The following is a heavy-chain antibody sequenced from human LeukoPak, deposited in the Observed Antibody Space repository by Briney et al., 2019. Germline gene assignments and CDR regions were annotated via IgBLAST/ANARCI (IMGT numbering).Heavy chain of an antibody. J-gene: IGHJ4*02. D-gene: IGHD6-19*01. CDR3: ATGGSLAAAPHRYYFDY. CDR1: GYTFTSYG. V-gene: IGHV1-18*01. Sequence: GASVKVSCKASGYTFTSYGISWVRQAPGQGLEWMGWISAYNGNTNYAQKFQGRVTMTRDTSTSTVYMELSSLRSEDTAVFYCATGGSLAAAPHRYYFDYWGLGTPVTVSS. CDR2: ISAYNGNT.